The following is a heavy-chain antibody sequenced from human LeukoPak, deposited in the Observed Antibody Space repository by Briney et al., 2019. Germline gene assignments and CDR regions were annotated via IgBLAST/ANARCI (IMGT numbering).Heavy chain of an antibody. D-gene: IGHD5/OR15-5a*01. V-gene: IGHV3-21*01. CDR1: GFTFSSYS. J-gene: IGHJ4*02. Sequence: GGSLRLSCAASGFTFSSYSMNWVRQAPGKGLEWVSSISSSSSYIYYADSVKGRFTISRDNAKNSPYLQMNSLRAEDTAVYYCARDHGVYEYFDYWGQGTLVTVSS. CDR3: ARDHGVYEYFDY. CDR2: ISSSSSYI.